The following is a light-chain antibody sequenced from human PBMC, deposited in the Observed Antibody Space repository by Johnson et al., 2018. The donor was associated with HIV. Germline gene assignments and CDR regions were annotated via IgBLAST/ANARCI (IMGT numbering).Light chain of an antibody. Sequence: QSVLTQPPSVSAAPGQKVTISCSGSSSNIGDSYISWYQQLPGAAPKLLIYKDDKRPSGIPDRFSGSKSGTSATLSITGLQTGDEADYYCGIWQTSLSTGGVFGAGTKVTVL. CDR2: KDD. CDR1: SSNIGDSY. CDR3: GIWQTSLSTGGV. V-gene: IGLV1-51*02. J-gene: IGLJ1*01.